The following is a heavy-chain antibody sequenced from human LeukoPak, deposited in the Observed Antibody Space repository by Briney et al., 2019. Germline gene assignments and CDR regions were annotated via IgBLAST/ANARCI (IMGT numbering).Heavy chain of an antibody. CDR3: ARDRPATENWYFDL. D-gene: IGHD1-26*01. J-gene: IGHJ2*01. Sequence: SETLSLTCTVSGGSISNNDWSWIRQPPGKGLEWFGYIYYSGSTNHNPSLKSRVTISVDTSKHLFSLKLSSVTAADTAVYYCARDRPATENWYFDLWDRGTLVTVSS. CDR1: GGSISNND. CDR2: IYYSGST. V-gene: IGHV4-59*01.